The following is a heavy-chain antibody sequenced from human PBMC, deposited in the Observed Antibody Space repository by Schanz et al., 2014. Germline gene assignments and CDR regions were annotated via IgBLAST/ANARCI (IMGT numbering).Heavy chain of an antibody. D-gene: IGHD5-12*01. CDR2: VNPSVRGT. V-gene: IGHV1-46*01. CDR1: GYTLSAYS. Sequence: QVHLVQSGAEVKKPGASVKVSCKASGYTLSAYSLHWVRQAPGQGLEWMGIVNPSVRGTHFAREFQGRVTVTSDTSTSTVYMELSGLRSEDTAVYYCARGPLGTSPWGQGTLDTVSS. CDR3: ARGPLGTSP. J-gene: IGHJ5*02.